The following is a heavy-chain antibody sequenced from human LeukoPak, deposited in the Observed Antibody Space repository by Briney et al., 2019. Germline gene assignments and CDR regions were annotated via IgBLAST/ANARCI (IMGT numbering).Heavy chain of an antibody. V-gene: IGHV4-39*07. J-gene: IGHJ4*02. D-gene: IGHD1-26*01. Sequence: SETLSLTCTVSGGSISSSSYYWGWIRQPPGKGLEWIGSIYYSGSTNYNPSLKSRVTISVDTSKNQFSLKLSSVTAADTAVYYCARHDKAVGAKFDYWGQGTLVTVSS. CDR1: GGSISSSSYY. CDR3: ARHDKAVGAKFDY. CDR2: IYYSGST.